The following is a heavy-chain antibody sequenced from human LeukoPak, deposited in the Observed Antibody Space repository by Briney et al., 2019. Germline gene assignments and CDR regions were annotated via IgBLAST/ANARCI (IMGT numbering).Heavy chain of an antibody. CDR2: ISSSGGTT. Sequence: GGSLRLSCVASGFTFSSYAMGWVRQAAGKGLEWVSDISSSGGTTYYADSVKGRVTISRDNSKKTLYLQMNSLRPKDTAVYYCAKFSSSGWSRSTNKWGQGTLVTVSS. CDR3: AKFSSSGWSRSTNK. J-gene: IGHJ4*02. D-gene: IGHD6-19*01. V-gene: IGHV3-23*01. CDR1: GFTFSSYA.